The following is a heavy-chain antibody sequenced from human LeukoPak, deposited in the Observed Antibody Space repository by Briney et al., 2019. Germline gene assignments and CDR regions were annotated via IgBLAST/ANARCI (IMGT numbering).Heavy chain of an antibody. V-gene: IGHV3-30*02. CDR3: ARVLRKGPYGDGGYFYFFMDV. CDR2: IRYDGTNK. D-gene: IGHD4-17*01. CDR1: GFTFSIYG. Sequence: GGSLRLSCAASGFTFSIYGMHWVRQAPGKGLEWVAFIRYDGTNKYYADSVKGRFTISRDNSKNTLYLQMNSLRAEDTAVYYCARVLRKGPYGDGGYFYFFMDVWGKGTTVTVSS. J-gene: IGHJ6*03.